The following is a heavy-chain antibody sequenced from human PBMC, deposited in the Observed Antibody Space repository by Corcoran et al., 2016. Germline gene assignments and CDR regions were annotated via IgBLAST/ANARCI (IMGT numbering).Heavy chain of an antibody. Sequence: EVQLVESGGGLIQPGGSLRLSCAASGFTVSNNYMSWVRQAPGKGLEWVSIIYSGGTTYYADSVKGRFTISRDNSNNTLYLQMNSLRAEDTAVYYCARNYYDSGSYGPVDYWGQGTLVTVSS. D-gene: IGHD3-10*01. CDR3: ARNYYDSGSYGPVDY. CDR2: IYSGGTT. J-gene: IGHJ4*02. V-gene: IGHV3-53*01. CDR1: GFTVSNNY.